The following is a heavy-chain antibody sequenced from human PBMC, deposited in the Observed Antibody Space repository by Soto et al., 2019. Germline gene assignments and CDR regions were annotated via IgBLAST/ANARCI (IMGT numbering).Heavy chain of an antibody. D-gene: IGHD7-27*01. V-gene: IGHV3-30*18. Sequence: PGGSLRLSCAASGFTFSSYGMHWVRQAPGKGLEWVAVISYDGSNKYYADSVKGRFTISRDNSKNTLYLQMNSLRAEDTAVYYCAKEWNWGFSKYYFDYWGQGTLVTVSS. CDR2: ISYDGSNK. J-gene: IGHJ4*02. CDR1: GFTFSSYG. CDR3: AKEWNWGFSKYYFDY.